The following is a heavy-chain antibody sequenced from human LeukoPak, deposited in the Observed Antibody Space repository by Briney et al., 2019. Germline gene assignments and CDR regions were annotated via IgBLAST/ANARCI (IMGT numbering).Heavy chain of an antibody. Sequence: ASVKVSCKASGGTFSSYAISWVRQAPGQGLEWMGWINTNTGNPTYAQGFTGRFVFSLDTSVSTAYLQISSLKAEDTAVYYCASLETGGDLDYWGQGTLVTVSS. D-gene: IGHD2-21*01. V-gene: IGHV7-4-1*02. J-gene: IGHJ4*02. CDR1: GGTFSSYA. CDR2: INTNTGNP. CDR3: ASLETGGDLDY.